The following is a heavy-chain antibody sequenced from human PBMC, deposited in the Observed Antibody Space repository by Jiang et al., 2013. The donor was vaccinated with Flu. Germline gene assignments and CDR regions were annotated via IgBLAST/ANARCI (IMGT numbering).Heavy chain of an antibody. J-gene: IGHJ6*02. Sequence: GESLRLSCAASGLTFTSYTMNWVRQAPGKGLEWVASISRDSKYTYYADSLKGRFAIFRDNARNSLFLQMRSLRVEDSAVYYCATEKPSRTYVHYYGMDVWGPGTTVTVSS. CDR1: GLTFTSYT. CDR3: ATEKPSRTYVHYYGMDV. CDR2: ISRDSKYT. D-gene: IGHD2-2*01. V-gene: IGHV3-21*01.